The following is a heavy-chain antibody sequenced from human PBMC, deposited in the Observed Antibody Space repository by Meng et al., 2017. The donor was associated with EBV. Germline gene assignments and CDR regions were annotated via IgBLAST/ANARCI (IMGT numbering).Heavy chain of an antibody. CDR2: IYYTGST. Sequence: QVQLQESGPGLVKPSEXPSLTCTVSGGSVNNESYYWGWIRQPPGKGLEYIGYIYYTGSTNYNSSLKSRVTISLDKSKNQFSLKLTSLTAADTAIYYCARGDYTNYPRWFDPWGQGTLVTVSS. J-gene: IGHJ5*02. CDR1: GGSVNNESYY. V-gene: IGHV4-61*01. CDR3: ARGDYTNYPRWFDP. D-gene: IGHD4-11*01.